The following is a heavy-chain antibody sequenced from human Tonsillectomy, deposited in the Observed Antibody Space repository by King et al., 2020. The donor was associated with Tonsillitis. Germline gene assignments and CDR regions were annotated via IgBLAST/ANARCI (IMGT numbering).Heavy chain of an antibody. CDR2: IHYSGTT. V-gene: IGHV4-38-2*02. CDR3: VRDWLEWPFAS. D-gene: IGHD3-3*01. Sequence: QLHESGPGLVKPSETLSLTCGVSGYSISSGYDWGWIRQSPGKGLEWIASIHYSGTTYYNPSLKSRVSISVDTSKNQFSVKLKSATATDTAVYYCVRDWLEWPFASWGQGTLVTVSS. CDR1: GYSISSGYD. J-gene: IGHJ5*02.